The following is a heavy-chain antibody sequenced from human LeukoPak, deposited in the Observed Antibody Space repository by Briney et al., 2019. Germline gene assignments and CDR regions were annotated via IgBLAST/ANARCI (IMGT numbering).Heavy chain of an antibody. V-gene: IGHV2-5*01. D-gene: IGHD2-15*01. CDR1: GFSLSTSGVG. CDR2: IYWNDDK. Sequence: SGPTLVKLTQTLTLTCTFSGFSLSTSGVGVGWIRQPPGKALEWLALIYWNDDKRYSPSLKSRLTITKDTFKNQVVLTMTNMDPVDTATYYCAHQGGCSGGSCYSGFDYWGQGTLVTVSS. CDR3: AHQGGCSGGSCYSGFDY. J-gene: IGHJ4*02.